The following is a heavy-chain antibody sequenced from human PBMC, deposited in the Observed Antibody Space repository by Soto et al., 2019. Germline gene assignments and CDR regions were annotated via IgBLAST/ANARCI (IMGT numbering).Heavy chain of an antibody. CDR1: GGSFSGYY. CDR2: INHSGST. V-gene: IGHV4-34*01. CDR3: AKDNRGYTANWYYDL. D-gene: IGHD3-22*01. J-gene: IGHJ2*01. Sequence: PSETLSLTCAVYGGSFSGYYWTWIRQPPGTGLEWIGEINHSGSTNYNPSLKSRVTISVDTSKNQFSLKLTSVTAADTAVYYCAKDNRGYTANWYYDLWGRGTLVNVSS.